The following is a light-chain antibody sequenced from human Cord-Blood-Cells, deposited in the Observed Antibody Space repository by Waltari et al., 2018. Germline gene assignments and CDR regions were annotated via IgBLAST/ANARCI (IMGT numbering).Light chain of an antibody. CDR1: SSDGGGYNY. CDR3: SSYTSSSTLV. Sequence: QSALTQPASVSGSPGQSITISCTGTSSDGGGYNYVSWYQQHPGQAPKLMIYEVSNRPSGGSNRFSGSKCGSTASLSISGLQAEDEADYYCSSYTSSSTLVFGGGTKLTVL. CDR2: EVS. V-gene: IGLV2-14*01. J-gene: IGLJ3*02.